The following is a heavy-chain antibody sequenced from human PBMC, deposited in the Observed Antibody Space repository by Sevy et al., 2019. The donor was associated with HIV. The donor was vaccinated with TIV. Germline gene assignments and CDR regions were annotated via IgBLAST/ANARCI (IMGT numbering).Heavy chain of an antibody. Sequence: SENLSLTCAVYGGSFSGYYWSWIRQPPGKGLEWIGEINHNEITNYNPSLKSRVTISVDTSKNQFSLKLSSVTAADTAVYYCARAGGGYSYGHRYYYYMDVWGNGTTVTVSS. D-gene: IGHD5-18*01. J-gene: IGHJ6*03. V-gene: IGHV4-34*01. CDR2: INHNEIT. CDR1: GGSFSGYY. CDR3: ARAGGGYSYGHRYYYYMDV.